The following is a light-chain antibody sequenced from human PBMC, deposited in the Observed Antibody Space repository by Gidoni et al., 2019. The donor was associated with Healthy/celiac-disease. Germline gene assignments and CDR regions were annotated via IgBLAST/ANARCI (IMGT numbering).Light chain of an antibody. CDR1: QSVSSN. CDR3: QQYNNWPPWT. CDR2: GAS. J-gene: IGKJ1*01. V-gene: IGKV3-15*01. Sequence: IVITQSPATRSVSPGERATLPCGASQSVSSNLAWYQQKPGQAPRLLIYGASTRAAGIPARCSGSGAGTEFTLTISSLQSEDFAVYYCQQYNNWPPWTFGQGTKVESK.